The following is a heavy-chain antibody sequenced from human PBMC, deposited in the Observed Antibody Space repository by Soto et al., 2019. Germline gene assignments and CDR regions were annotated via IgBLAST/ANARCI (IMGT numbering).Heavy chain of an antibody. V-gene: IGHV4-34*01. D-gene: IGHD3-22*01. Sequence: PSWTXSLTGSVDGCSRIVYYVGLIRHPPGKGREFIGEINHSWSTYYNPSLNSRVTLSIDMTNNHVSLILNSVTAADTAVYYCARVGPSVKYYSDSSTYNLEHWFETWGQGTLLNVYS. CDR2: INHSWST. CDR1: GCSRIVYY. J-gene: IGHJ5*02. CDR3: ARVGPSVKYYSDSSTYNLEHWFET.